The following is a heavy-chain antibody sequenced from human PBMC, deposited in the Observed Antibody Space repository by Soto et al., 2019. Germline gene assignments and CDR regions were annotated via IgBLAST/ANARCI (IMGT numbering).Heavy chain of an antibody. V-gene: IGHV3-23*01. D-gene: IGHD4-17*01. Sequence: EVQLLESGGGLVQPGGSLRLSCAASGFTFSPYAMSWVRQAPGKGLEWVSAISGSGSDKYHAESVKGRFTISRDNSISMLYLQMNSLRTEDTAVYYCAHPRGYGGFDAYDFWGQGAMVTVSS. J-gene: IGHJ3*01. CDR2: ISGSGSDK. CDR3: AHPRGYGGFDAYDF. CDR1: GFTFSPYA.